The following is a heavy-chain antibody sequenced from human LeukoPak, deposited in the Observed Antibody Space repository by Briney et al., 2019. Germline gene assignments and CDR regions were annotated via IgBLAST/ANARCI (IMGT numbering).Heavy chain of an antibody. CDR3: ARDVNLAY. CDR2: IYYSGTT. CDR1: GFTFSSYE. Sequence: GSLRLSCAASGFTFSSYEMNWIRQPPGKGLEWIGYIYYSGTTSYDPSLKSRVTISVDTSKNQFSLNLTSVTAADTAVYYCARDVNLAYWGQGTLVTVSS. J-gene: IGHJ4*02. V-gene: IGHV4-59*01.